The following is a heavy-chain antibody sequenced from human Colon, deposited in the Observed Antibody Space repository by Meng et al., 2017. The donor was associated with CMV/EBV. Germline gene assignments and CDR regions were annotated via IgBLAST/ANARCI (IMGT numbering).Heavy chain of an antibody. CDR2: TYWNDEE. Sequence: SLTTLGAGVGWIRQPPGKALEWLALTYWNDEERYSTSLKSRLDISKDTSKNQVVLTMSGVDPVDTTTYYCIHRISCGPKCYSSYFDIWGQGLVVTVSS. J-gene: IGHJ4*02. V-gene: IGHV2-5*01. D-gene: IGHD3-10*01. CDR3: IHRISCGPKCYSSYFDI. CDR1: SLTTLGAG.